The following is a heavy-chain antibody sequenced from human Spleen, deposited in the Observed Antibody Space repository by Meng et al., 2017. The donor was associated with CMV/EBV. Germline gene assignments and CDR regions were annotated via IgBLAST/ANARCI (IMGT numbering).Heavy chain of an antibody. J-gene: IGHJ4*02. CDR3: ARGAGHCSATSCYLYFFDY. CDR2: INPNSGGT. CDR1: TFTGYY. D-gene: IGHD2-2*01. V-gene: IGHV1-2*02. Sequence: TFTGYYIHWVRQAPGQGLEWMGWINPNSGGTNYAQKFQGRVTMTRDTSINTAYMELSSLRSDDTAVYHCARGAGHCSATSCYLYFFDYWGQGTLVTVSS.